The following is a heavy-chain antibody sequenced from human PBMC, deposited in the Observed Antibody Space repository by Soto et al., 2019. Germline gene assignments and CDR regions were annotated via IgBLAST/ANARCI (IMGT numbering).Heavy chain of an antibody. Sequence: GASVKVSCKVSGYTLTELSMHWVRQAPGKGLEWMGGFDPEDGETIYAQKFQGRVTMTEDTSTDTAYMELSSLRSEDTAVYYCSTVCSGEVVRAKKAPYNGFDPWGQGPLVTVSS. CDR2: FDPEDGET. CDR1: GYTLTELS. D-gene: IGHD3-10*01. CDR3: STVCSGEVVRAKKAPYNGFDP. V-gene: IGHV1-24*01. J-gene: IGHJ5*02.